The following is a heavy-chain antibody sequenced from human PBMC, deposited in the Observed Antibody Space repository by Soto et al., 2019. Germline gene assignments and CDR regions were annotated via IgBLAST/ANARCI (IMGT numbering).Heavy chain of an antibody. D-gene: IGHD2-21*02. CDR2: IIPIFGTA. CDR1: GGTFSSYA. J-gene: IGHJ5*02. V-gene: IGHV1-69*13. CDR3: ARAYCGGDCYSNWFDP. Sequence: SVKVSCKASGGTFSSYAISWVRQAPGQGLEWMGGIIPIFGTANYAQKFQGRVTITADESTSTAYMELSSLRSEDTAVYYCARAYCGGDCYSNWFDPWGQVTLVTVSS.